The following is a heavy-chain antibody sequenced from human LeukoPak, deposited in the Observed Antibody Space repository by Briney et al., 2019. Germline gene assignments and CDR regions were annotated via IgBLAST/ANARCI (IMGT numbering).Heavy chain of an antibody. CDR3: ARGRDLFDS. CDR2: ISSSSAAI. CDR1: GFTFNTYS. Sequence: GGSLRLSCVASGFTFNTYSMNWFRQAPGKGLEWISYISSSSAAIYYADSVKGRFTISRDNAKNSLYLQMNSLRAEDTAVYYCARGRDLFDSWGQGTLVIVSS. J-gene: IGHJ4*02. V-gene: IGHV3-48*04.